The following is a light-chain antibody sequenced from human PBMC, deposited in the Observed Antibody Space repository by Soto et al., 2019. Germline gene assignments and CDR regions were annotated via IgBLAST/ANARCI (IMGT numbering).Light chain of an antibody. V-gene: IGKV3-15*01. CDR2: GAS. Sequence: EIVMTQSPATLSVSPGERATLSCRASQSVSSNLAWYQQKPGQAPRLLIYGASTRATGIPARFSGSGSGTEFTLTTSSLLTEDFAVYYCRQYNNWWTFGQGTKVDIK. CDR1: QSVSSN. CDR3: RQYNNWWT. J-gene: IGKJ1*01.